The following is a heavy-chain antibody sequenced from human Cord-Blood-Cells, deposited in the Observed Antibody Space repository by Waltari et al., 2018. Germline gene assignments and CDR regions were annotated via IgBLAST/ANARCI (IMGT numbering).Heavy chain of an antibody. CDR3: ARGDIVVVPAAPANYYFDY. Sequence: QVQLQKWGAGLLKPSETLSLTCAVYGGSFSGYYWGWIRQPPGKGLEWIGEIKHSGRTNYNPSLKSRVTISVDTSKNQFSLQLSSVTAADTAVYYCARGDIVVVPAAPANYYFDYWGQGTLVTVSS. V-gene: IGHV4-34*01. J-gene: IGHJ4*02. CDR1: GGSFSGYY. D-gene: IGHD2-2*01. CDR2: IKHSGRT.